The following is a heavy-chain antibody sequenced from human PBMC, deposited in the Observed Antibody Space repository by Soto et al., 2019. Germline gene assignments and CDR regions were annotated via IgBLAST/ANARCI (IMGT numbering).Heavy chain of an antibody. Sequence: HPGGSLRLSCAASGFTFSSYSRRWVRQAPGKGLEWVAVISYDGSNKYNADSVKGRSIISGATSKQTLFLQMNSLSAEETAVYYCAREDTPRSLRLSSHIDYWGQGTPVTVSS. J-gene: IGHJ4*01. D-gene: IGHD5-12*01. CDR1: GFTFSSYS. V-gene: IGHV3-30-3*01. CDR3: AREDTPRSLRLSSHIDY. CDR2: ISYDGSNK.